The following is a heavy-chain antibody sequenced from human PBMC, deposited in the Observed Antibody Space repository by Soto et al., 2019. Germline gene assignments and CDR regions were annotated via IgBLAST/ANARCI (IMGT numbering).Heavy chain of an antibody. D-gene: IGHD2-21*02. CDR3: AKADTGDCGRDCTSGYFDF. Sequence: QVQLVESGGAVVQPGRSLTLSCLASGFGFRNYAMHWVRQAPGKGLEWVASISYDESTKNYGDSVRGRFTISRDNSKNTLYLQTNTLRFDDTAIYYCAKADTGDCGRDCTSGYFDFWGQGVLVTVSS. J-gene: IGHJ4*02. CDR1: GFGFRNYA. CDR2: ISYDESTK. V-gene: IGHV3-30*18.